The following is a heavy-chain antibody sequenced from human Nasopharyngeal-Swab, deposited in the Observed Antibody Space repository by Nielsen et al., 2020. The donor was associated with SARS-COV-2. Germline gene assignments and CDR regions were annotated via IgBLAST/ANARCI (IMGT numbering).Heavy chain of an antibody. Sequence: GGSLRLSCAASGFTFSSYGMHWVRQAPAKGLEWVAVISYDGSNKYYADSVKGRFTISRDNSKNTLYLQMNSLRAEDTAVYYCAKDGDGSGSYGDYYYYYMDVWGKGTTVAVSS. V-gene: IGHV3-30*18. D-gene: IGHD3-10*01. CDR2: ISYDGSNK. CDR1: GFTFSSYG. CDR3: AKDGDGSGSYGDYYYYYMDV. J-gene: IGHJ6*03.